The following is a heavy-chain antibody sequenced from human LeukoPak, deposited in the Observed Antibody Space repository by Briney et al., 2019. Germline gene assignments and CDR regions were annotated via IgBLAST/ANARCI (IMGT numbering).Heavy chain of an antibody. CDR1: GFTFGDYA. V-gene: IGHV3-49*04. J-gene: IGHJ4*02. D-gene: IGHD1-26*01. CDR3: TRAPYNSGNYPYRFDY. CDR2: IRSTTHSGTA. Sequence: GGSLRLSCSTSGFTFGDYAMSWVRQAPGKGLEWVTFIRSTTHSGTAEYAASVKGRFTMSRDDSKTIAYLQMDSLKTEDTAVYYCTRAPYNSGNYPYRFDYWGQGTLVTVSS.